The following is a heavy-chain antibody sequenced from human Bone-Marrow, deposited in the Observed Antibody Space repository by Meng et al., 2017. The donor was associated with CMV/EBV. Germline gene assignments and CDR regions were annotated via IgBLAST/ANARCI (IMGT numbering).Heavy chain of an antibody. J-gene: IGHJ4*02. D-gene: IGHD3-3*01. V-gene: IGHV3-48*04. CDR3: ARDLDDFQQPGLEGY. Sequence: LKISCAASGFTFSSYTMNWVRQAPGKGLEWVSYISNSGSAKYYADSLRGRFTISRDNAKNSLYLQMNSLRADDTAVYYCARDLDDFQQPGLEGYWGQGTLVTVSS. CDR2: ISNSGSAK. CDR1: GFTFSSYT.